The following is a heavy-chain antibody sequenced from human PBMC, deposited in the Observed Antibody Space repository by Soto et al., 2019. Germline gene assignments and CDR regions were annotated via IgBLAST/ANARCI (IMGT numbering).Heavy chain of an antibody. D-gene: IGHD1-1*01. CDR2: ISAYNDYT. CDR3: AKDRPRLTQNFLDVY. J-gene: IGHJ4*02. CDR1: GYTFTDHG. V-gene: IGHV1-18*01. Sequence: QIQLVQSGAEVKKPGASVKVSCKASGYTFTDHGISWVRQAPGQGFEWMGWISAYNDYTAYAQKFQGRVTMTTDKYTNTAYMELRSLTSDDTAVYYSAKDRPRLTQNFLDVYWGQGTLVTVSP.